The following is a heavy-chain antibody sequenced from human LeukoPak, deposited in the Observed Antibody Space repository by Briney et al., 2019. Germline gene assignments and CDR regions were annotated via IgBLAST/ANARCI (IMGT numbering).Heavy chain of an antibody. CDR2: ISNDGGNE. CDR1: GFTFSSYG. Sequence: GGSLRLSCAVSGFTFSSYGMHWVRQAPGKGLEWVAVISNDGGNEYYADSVKGRFTLSRDNSKNTLYLQMNSLRAEDTAVYYCAKDLGSGTPPMYFHFWGQGTLVTVSS. J-gene: IGHJ4*02. CDR3: AKDLGSGTPPMYFHF. D-gene: IGHD3-10*01. V-gene: IGHV3-30*18.